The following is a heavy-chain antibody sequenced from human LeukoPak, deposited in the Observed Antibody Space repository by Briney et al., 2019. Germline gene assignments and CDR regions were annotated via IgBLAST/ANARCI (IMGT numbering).Heavy chain of an antibody. Sequence: PGGSLRLSCAASGFTFSTYGMQWVRQVPGKGLEWVSYISGSSDSIKYAESVKGRFTNSRDNAKNSLYLHLNSLRAEDTAVYYCAKSRIGFSGLVDLWGQGTLVTVSS. CDR2: ISGSSDSI. D-gene: IGHD1-26*01. J-gene: IGHJ5*02. CDR3: AKSRIGFSGLVDL. CDR1: GFTFSTYG. V-gene: IGHV3-48*04.